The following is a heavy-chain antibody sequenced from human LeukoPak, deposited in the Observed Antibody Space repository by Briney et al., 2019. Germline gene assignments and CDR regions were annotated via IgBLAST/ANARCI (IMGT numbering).Heavy chain of an antibody. V-gene: IGHV4-34*01. CDR3: ARVPRTTSSIDY. D-gene: IGHD6-6*01. CDR1: GGSFTDYD. J-gene: IGHJ4*02. Sequence: KPSETLSLTCAVYGGSFTDYDWSWIRHPTGKGLECIGEINHRGSTNYNSSLKRRVTISVDRSKNQFSLKLNSVTAADTAVYFCARVPRTTSSIDYWGQGAPVTVSS. CDR2: INHRGST.